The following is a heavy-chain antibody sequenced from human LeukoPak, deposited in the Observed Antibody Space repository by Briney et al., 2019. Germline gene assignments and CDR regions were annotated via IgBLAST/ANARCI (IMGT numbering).Heavy chain of an antibody. V-gene: IGHV3-23*01. CDR3: AKSPRVSRIDY. CDR1: GFTFSSYA. Sequence: PGGSLTLSCAASGFTFSSYAMSWVRQAPGKGLQWVSAISASGGSTYYADSVKGRFTISRDNSKNTLYLQMNSLRAEDTAVYYCAKSPRVSRIDYRGQGTLVTVSS. D-gene: IGHD2-2*01. CDR2: ISASGGST. J-gene: IGHJ4*02.